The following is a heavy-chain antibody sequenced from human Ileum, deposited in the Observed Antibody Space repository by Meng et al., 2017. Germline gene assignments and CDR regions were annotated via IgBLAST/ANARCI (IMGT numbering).Heavy chain of an antibody. CDR3: ARDRYSSTWFYF. V-gene: IGHV4-39*07. Sequence: SETLSLTCIVSGDSIDTMTYYWAWIRQPPGKGLEWIATFYHTGTTDYNPSLKSRVTILVDTSKNQLSLKLSSVTAADTAVYYCARDRYSSTWFYFWGQGTLVTVSS. CDR1: GDSIDTMTYY. CDR2: FYHTGTT. D-gene: IGHD6-13*01. J-gene: IGHJ4*02.